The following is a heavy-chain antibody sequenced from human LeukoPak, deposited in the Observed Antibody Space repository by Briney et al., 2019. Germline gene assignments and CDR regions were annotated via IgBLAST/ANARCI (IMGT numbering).Heavy chain of an antibody. D-gene: IGHD5-12*01. J-gene: IGHJ4*02. CDR3: ARSPKNVAYNSGLDYFDF. V-gene: IGHV5-51*01. CDR1: GYSFTSYW. Sequence: GESLTISCKGSGYSFTSYWIGWVRQMPGKGLEWMGIIYPGDSDTRYSPSFQGQVTISADKSISTAYLQWSSLKASDTAMFYCARSPKNVAYNSGLDYFDFWGQGTLVTVSS. CDR2: IYPGDSDT.